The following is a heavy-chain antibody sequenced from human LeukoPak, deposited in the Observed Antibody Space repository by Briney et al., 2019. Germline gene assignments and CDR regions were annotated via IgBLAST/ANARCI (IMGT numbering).Heavy chain of an antibody. CDR1: GFTLRRYW. Sequence: GGSLRLSCGASGFTLRRYWMRWVRQGPEKGLEWVANINQDGSEKYFVDSVKGRFTISRDNAKNSLYLQMNSPRAEDTAVYYCAGSLYCTNGICYTRWYFDYWGQGTLVTVSS. V-gene: IGHV3-7*03. CDR3: AGSLYCTNGICYTRWYFDY. J-gene: IGHJ4*02. D-gene: IGHD2-8*01. CDR2: INQDGSEK.